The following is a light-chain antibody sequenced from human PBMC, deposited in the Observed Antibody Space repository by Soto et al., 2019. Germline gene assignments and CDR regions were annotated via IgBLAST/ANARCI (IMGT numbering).Light chain of an antibody. CDR2: SNN. CDR3: ASWVDRLTGRV. V-gene: IGLV1-44*01. J-gene: IGLJ2*01. CDR1: SSNIGSKP. Sequence: QSVLTQPPSASGTPGQRVTISCYGSSSNIGSKPVNWYQQLPGTAPKLLIYSNNQRPSGVPDRFSGSKSGTSASLAIRGLQCDDVADYYCASWVDRLTGRVFGGGTKVTVL.